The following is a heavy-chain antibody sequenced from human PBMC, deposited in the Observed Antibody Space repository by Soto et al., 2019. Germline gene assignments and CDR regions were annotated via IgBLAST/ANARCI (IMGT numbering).Heavy chain of an antibody. J-gene: IGHJ6*02. CDR3: VKDRDSNSWPSRDV. CDR2: ISPNSGNI. CDR1: GYTFTRNG. V-gene: IGHV1-18*01. D-gene: IGHD3-22*01. Sequence: QVHLVQSGAEVKKPGASVNVSCKTSGYTFTRNGISWVRQAPGQGLEWMGWISPNSGNIKYAQKLQDRVIMTTDTSASTAYMELRSLRSDDTAVYYCVKDRDSNSWPSRDVWGPGTKVTVSS.